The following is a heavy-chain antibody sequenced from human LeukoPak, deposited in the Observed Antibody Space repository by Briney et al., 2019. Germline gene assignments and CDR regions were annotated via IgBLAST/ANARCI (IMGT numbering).Heavy chain of an antibody. CDR1: GYTFTDYY. J-gene: IGHJ4*02. CDR3: ARETGGNSLIYFDY. Sequence: ASVKVSCKTSGYTFTDYYMHWVRQALGQGLEWMGRINLNSGVTNYAQKFQGRVTMTRDTSINTAYMELSRLRSDDTAVYFCARETGGNSLIYFDYWGQGTLVTVSS. D-gene: IGHD4-23*01. CDR2: INLNSGVT. V-gene: IGHV1-2*06.